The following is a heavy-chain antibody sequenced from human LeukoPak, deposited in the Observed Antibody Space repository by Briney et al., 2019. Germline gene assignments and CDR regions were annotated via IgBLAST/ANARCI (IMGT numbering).Heavy chain of an antibody. Sequence: GGSLRLSCAASGFTFSNYWMSWVRQAPGKGLEWVANIKQDGSERYYVDSVKGRFTISRDNAKNSLYLQMNSLRAEDTAVYYCAQDRRYAQPDYWGQGTLDTVSS. D-gene: IGHD2-2*01. CDR2: IKQDGSER. CDR1: GFTFSNYW. J-gene: IGHJ4*02. V-gene: IGHV3-7*01. CDR3: AQDRRYAQPDY.